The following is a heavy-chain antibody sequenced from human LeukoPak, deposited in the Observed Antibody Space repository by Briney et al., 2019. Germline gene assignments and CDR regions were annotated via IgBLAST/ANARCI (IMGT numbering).Heavy chain of an antibody. CDR2: TRNKASSYTT. D-gene: IGHD6-19*01. J-gene: IGHJ5*02. CDR3: AREAVAGFNWFDP. Sequence: GGSLRLSCAASGFTFSDHYMDWVRQAPGKGLEWVGRTRNKASSYTTEYAASVKGRFTISRDDSKNSLYLQMNSLKTEDTAVYYCAREAVAGFNWFDPWGQGTLVTVSS. V-gene: IGHV3-72*01. CDR1: GFTFSDHY.